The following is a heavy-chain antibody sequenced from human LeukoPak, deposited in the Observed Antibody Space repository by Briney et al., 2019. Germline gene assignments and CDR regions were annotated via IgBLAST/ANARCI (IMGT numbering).Heavy chain of an antibody. V-gene: IGHV4-34*01. J-gene: IGHJ4*02. D-gene: IGHD5-12*01. CDR2: INHSGST. CDR3: AGAPRGYSGYVFGY. CDR1: GGSFSGYY. Sequence: PSETLSLTCAVYGGSFSGYYWSWIRQPPGKGLEWIGEINHSGSTNYNPSLKSRVTISVDTSKNQFSLKLSSVTAADTAVYYCAGAPRGYSGYVFGYWGQGTLVTVSS.